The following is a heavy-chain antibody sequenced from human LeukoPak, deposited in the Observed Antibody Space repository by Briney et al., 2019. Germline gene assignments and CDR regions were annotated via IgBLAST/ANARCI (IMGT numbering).Heavy chain of an antibody. D-gene: IGHD2-21*02. Sequence: GGSLRLSCAASGFTFNSYGMHWVRQAPGKGLEWVSIIYSGGNTYYADSVKGRFTISRDNSKNTLYLQMNRLRPEDTAVYYCARGTVTAPDYWGQGTLVTVSS. V-gene: IGHV3-NL1*01. CDR1: GFTFNSYG. CDR3: ARGTVTAPDY. CDR2: IYSGGNT. J-gene: IGHJ4*02.